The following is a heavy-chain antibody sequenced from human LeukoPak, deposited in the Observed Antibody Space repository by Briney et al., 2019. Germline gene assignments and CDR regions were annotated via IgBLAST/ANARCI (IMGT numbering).Heavy chain of an antibody. CDR2: IYTSGST. D-gene: IGHD5-24*01. CDR1: GGSISSGSYY. CDR3: ARAPVEMATIYYYYYMDV. J-gene: IGHJ6*03. Sequence: SGTLSLTCTVSGGSISSGSYYWSWIRQPAGKGLEWIGRIYTSGSTNYNPSLKSRVTISVDTSKNQFSLKLSSVTAADTAVYYCARAPVEMATIYYYYYMDVWGKGTTVTVSS. V-gene: IGHV4-61*02.